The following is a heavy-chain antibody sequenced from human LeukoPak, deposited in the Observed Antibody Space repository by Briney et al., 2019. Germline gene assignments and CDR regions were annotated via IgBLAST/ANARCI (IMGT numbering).Heavy chain of an antibody. J-gene: IGHJ6*03. CDR3: ARLSTDYYYMDV. V-gene: IGHV3-48*03. D-gene: IGHD4/OR15-4a*01. Sequence: GGSLRLSCAASGFTFSNYDMNWVRQAPGKGLEWVSYITGARSTFYADSVKGRFTISRDNAKNSLFLQINSLRAEDTAVYYCARLSTDYYYMDVWGKGTTVTISS. CDR1: GFTFSNYD. CDR2: ITGARST.